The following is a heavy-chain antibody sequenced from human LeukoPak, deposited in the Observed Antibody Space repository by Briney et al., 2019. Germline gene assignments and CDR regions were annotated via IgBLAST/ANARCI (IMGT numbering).Heavy chain of an antibody. CDR3: ARQTGSGLFILP. Sequence: SQTLSLTCTVSGGSISSGSYYWSWIRQPAGKGLEWIGSIYYSGNTYYNAFLKSQVSISIDTSKNQFSLKLTSVTAADTAVYYCARQTGSGLFILPGGQGTLVTVSS. V-gene: IGHV4-39*01. J-gene: IGHJ4*02. D-gene: IGHD3/OR15-3a*01. CDR2: IYYSGNT. CDR1: GGSISSGSYY.